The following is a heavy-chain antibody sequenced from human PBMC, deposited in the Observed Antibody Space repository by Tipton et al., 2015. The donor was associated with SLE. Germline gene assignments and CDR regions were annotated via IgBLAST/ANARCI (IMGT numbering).Heavy chain of an antibody. CDR3: ARGRWLESLDY. CDR2: IYTSGST. Sequence: TLSLTCTVSGGSISSYYWSWIRQPAGKGLEWIGRIYTSGSTYYNPSLKSRVTISVDTSKNQFSLQLSSVTAADTAVYYCARGRWLESLDYWGQGTLVTVSS. CDR1: GGSISSYY. V-gene: IGHV4-4*07. J-gene: IGHJ4*02. D-gene: IGHD6-19*01.